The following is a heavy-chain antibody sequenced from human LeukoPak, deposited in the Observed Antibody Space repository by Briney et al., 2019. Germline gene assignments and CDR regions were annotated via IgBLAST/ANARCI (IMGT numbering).Heavy chain of an antibody. CDR2: IIPIFGTA. CDR1: GGTFSSYA. CDR3: ARSWHCSSTSCYSDWFDP. D-gene: IGHD2-2*01. V-gene: IGHV1-69*13. Sequence: ASVKVSCKASGGTFSSYAISWVRQAPGQGLKWMGGIIPIFGTANYAQKFQGRVTITADESTSTAYMELSSLRSEDTAVYYCARSWHCSSTSCYSDWFDPWGQGTLVTVSS. J-gene: IGHJ5*02.